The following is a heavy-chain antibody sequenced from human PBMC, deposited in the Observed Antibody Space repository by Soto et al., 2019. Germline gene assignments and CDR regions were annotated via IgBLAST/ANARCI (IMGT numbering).Heavy chain of an antibody. D-gene: IGHD3-16*01. CDR3: ARGNPYNYAGFDV. CDR1: GYTFSDFD. Sequence: WASVKVSCKASGYTFSDFDINWLRQASGQGPEWMGWMNAKSGDTFFAQRFKGKINMTWDTSLSTAYMEVGSLTSDDMAMYYCARGNPYNYAGFDVWGQGTTVTVSS. V-gene: IGHV1-8*01. J-gene: IGHJ6*02. CDR2: MNAKSGDT.